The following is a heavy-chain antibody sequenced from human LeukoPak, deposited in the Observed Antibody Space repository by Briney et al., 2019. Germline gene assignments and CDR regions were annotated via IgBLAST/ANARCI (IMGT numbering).Heavy chain of an antibody. J-gene: IGHJ4*02. CDR2: IYHSGST. Sequence: NPSETLSLTCTVSGYSISSGYYWGWIRQPPGKGLEWIGSIYHSGSTYYNPSLKSRVTISVDTSKNQFSLKLSSVTAADTAVYYCARKAGAYDILTGYPPYYFDYWGQGTLVTVSS. D-gene: IGHD3-9*01. V-gene: IGHV4-38-2*02. CDR1: GYSISSGYY. CDR3: ARKAGAYDILTGYPPYYFDY.